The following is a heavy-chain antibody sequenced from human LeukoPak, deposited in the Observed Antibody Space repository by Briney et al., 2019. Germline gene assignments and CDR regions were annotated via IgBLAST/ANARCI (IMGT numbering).Heavy chain of an antibody. CDR1: GFTFSSYA. V-gene: IGHV3-21*06. CDR2: ISSDSRHV. CDR3: ARLYCGTTSCYAGDY. D-gene: IGHD2-2*01. J-gene: IGHJ4*02. Sequence: GGSLRLSCAASGFTFSSYALSWVRQPPGKGLEWVSSISSDSRHVFYADSMNGRFTIFRDNAKNSLFLQMNSLRAEDTAVYYCARLYCGTTSCYAGDYWGQGTLVTVSS.